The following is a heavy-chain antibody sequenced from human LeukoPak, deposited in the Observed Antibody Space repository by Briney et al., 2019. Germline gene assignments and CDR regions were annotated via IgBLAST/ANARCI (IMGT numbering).Heavy chain of an antibody. CDR3: ASGDNSWNNWFDP. D-gene: IGHD6-13*01. Sequence: SETLSLTCTVSGGSITSYYWNWLRQPAGKGLEWIGRIYTSGSTTYNPSLKTRVSISVDKSKNQFSLNLSSVTAADTAVYYCASGDNSWNNWFDPWGQGTLVTVSS. J-gene: IGHJ5*02. CDR2: IYTSGST. V-gene: IGHV4-4*07. CDR1: GGSITSYY.